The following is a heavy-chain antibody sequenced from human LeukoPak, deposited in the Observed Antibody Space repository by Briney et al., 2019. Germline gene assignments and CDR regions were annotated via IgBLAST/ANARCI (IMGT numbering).Heavy chain of an antibody. CDR2: IRSKACGGTT. V-gene: IGHV3-49*04. D-gene: IGHD2-2*01. CDR3: TREVSDIVVVPAAMVYYYYYYYMDV. J-gene: IGHJ6*03. Sequence: GGSLRLSCTASGFTFGDYAMSWVRQAPGKGLEWVGFIRSKACGGTTEYAASVKGRFTISRDDSKSIAYLQMNSLKTEDTAVYYCTREVSDIVVVPAAMVYYYYYYYMDVWGKGTTVTVSS. CDR1: GFTFGDYA.